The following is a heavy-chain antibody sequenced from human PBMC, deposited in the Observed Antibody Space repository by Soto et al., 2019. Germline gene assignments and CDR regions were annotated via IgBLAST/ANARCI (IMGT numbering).Heavy chain of an antibody. V-gene: IGHV1-69*12. D-gene: IGHD3-10*01. CDR1: GGTLSSYA. CDR2: IIPIFGTA. Sequence: QVQLVQSGAEVKKPGSSVKVSCKASGGTLSSYAISWVRQAPGQGLEWMGGIIPIFGTADYAPKFQARVTITADESTSTASMELSSLRSEDTAVYYCASSYGSGSYYYQGFDYWGQGTLVTVSS. CDR3: ASSYGSGSYYYQGFDY. J-gene: IGHJ4*02.